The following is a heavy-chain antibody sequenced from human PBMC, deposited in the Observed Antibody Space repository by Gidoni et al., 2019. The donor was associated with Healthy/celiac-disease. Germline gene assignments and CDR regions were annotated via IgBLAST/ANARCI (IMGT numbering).Heavy chain of an antibody. J-gene: IGHJ4*02. CDR1: GFTLTGSA. CDR3: TGTDGYNSHYYFDY. V-gene: IGHV3-73*02. D-gene: IGHD5-12*01. Sequence: EVQLGVSGGGLVQPGGSLKLSCAAPGFTLTGSAMHWVRQAPGTGLEWVGRIRSKANRYATAYAASVKGRFTISRDDSKNTAYLQMNSLKTEDTAVYYCTGTDGYNSHYYFDYWGQGTLVTVSS. CDR2: IRSKANRYAT.